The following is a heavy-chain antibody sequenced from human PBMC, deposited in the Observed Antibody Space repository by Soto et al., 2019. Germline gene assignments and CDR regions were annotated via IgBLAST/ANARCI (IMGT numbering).Heavy chain of an antibody. V-gene: IGHV3-30*03. Sequence: QVQLVESGGGVVQPGRSLRLSCAASGLTFRNYGMHWVRQAPGKGLEWVAVISYDGSNKYYADSVKGRFTISRDNSKNTLYRQMPSQRVEDASVYYCVSLRQDGSGWYYFDYWGQGTLVTVSS. CDR1: GLTFRNYG. CDR3: VSLRQDGSGWYYFDY. J-gene: IGHJ4*02. D-gene: IGHD6-19*01. CDR2: ISYDGSNK.